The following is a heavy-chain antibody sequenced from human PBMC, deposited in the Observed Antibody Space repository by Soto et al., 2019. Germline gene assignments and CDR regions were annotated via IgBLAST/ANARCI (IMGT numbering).Heavy chain of an antibody. Sequence: SETLSLTCTVSGGSISSSYHYWGWIRQPPGKGLEWIGSIYYSGSTYYNPSLKSRVTISVDTSKNQFSLKLSSVTAADTAIFSFARHRGLNMFLPIFDSWGQGPWSPSPQ. V-gene: IGHV4-39*01. J-gene: IGHJ4*02. CDR2: IYYSGST. CDR3: ARHRGLNMFLPIFDS. CDR1: GGSISSSYHY. D-gene: IGHD3-10*02.